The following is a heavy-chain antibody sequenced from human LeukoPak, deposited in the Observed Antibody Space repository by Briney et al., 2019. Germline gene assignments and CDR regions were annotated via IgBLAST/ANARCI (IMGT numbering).Heavy chain of an antibody. V-gene: IGHV3-11*04. CDR2: VSSTGGDK. Sequence: GGSLRLSCRGSGVTFEDYYLSWIRQAPGKGLEWISYVSSTGGDKFYADPVKGRFTISRDNARNTLYLQMNSLRAEDTAVYYCVRKIVGATSSFDYWGQGILVTVSS. D-gene: IGHD1-26*01. CDR1: GVTFEDYY. J-gene: IGHJ4*02. CDR3: VRKIVGATSSFDY.